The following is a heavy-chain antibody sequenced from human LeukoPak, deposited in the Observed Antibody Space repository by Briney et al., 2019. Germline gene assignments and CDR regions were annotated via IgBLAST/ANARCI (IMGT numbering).Heavy chain of an antibody. CDR3: ARHVRLVGATNY. J-gene: IGHJ4*02. V-gene: IGHV4-38-2*02. Sequence: SETLSLTCTVSGYSISSGYYWGWIRQPPGKGLEWIGSIYHSGSTYYNPSLKSRVTISVDTSKNQFSLKLSSVTAADTAVYYCARHVRLVGATNYWGQGTLVTVSS. CDR1: GYSISSGYY. D-gene: IGHD1-26*01. CDR2: IYHSGST.